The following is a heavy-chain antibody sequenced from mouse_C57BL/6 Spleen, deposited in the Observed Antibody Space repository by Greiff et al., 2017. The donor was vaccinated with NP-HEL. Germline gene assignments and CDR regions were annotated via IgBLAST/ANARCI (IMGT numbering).Heavy chain of an antibody. J-gene: IGHJ4*01. CDR2: IYPGSGST. CDR1: GYTFTSYW. D-gene: IGHD2-4*01. CDR3: ARAEMITTVMDY. Sequence: QVQLQQPGAELVKPGASVKMSCKASGYTFTSYWITWVKQRPGQGLEWIGDIYPGSGSTNYNEKFKSKATLTVDTSSSTAYMQLSSLTSEDSAVYYCARAEMITTVMDYWGQGTSVTVSS. V-gene: IGHV1-55*01.